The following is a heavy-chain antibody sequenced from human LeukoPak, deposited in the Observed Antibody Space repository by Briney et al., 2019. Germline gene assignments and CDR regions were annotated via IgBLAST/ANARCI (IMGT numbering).Heavy chain of an antibody. Sequence: GGSLRLSCAASGFTFGSYSMNWVRQAPGKGLEWVSYISRSSTTIYYADSVKGRLTISRDNAKNSLYLQVNSLRAEDTAVYYCARDGSYSSFDYWGQGTLVTVSS. J-gene: IGHJ4*02. CDR2: ISRSSTTI. CDR1: GFTFGSYS. CDR3: ARDGSYSSFDY. D-gene: IGHD1-26*01. V-gene: IGHV3-48*01.